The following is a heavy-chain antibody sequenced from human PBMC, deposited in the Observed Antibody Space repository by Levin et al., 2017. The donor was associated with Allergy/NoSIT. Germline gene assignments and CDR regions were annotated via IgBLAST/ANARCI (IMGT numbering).Heavy chain of an antibody. V-gene: IGHV3-23*01. Sequence: GGSLRLFCAASGFTFSSYVMSWVRQAPGKGLEWVSDISGSGGSTNYADSVKGRFTISRDNSKNTLYLQMNSLRAEDTAVYYCARRINFDYWGQGTLVTVSS. CDR2: ISGSGGST. CDR3: ARRINFDY. J-gene: IGHJ4*02. CDR1: GFTFSSYV.